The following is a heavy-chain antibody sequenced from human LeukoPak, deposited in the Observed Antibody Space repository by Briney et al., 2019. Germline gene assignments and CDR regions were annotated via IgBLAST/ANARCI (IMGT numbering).Heavy chain of an antibody. CDR1: GLTFSNYG. CDR3: ARGGSYLSAFVI. V-gene: IGHV3-23*01. J-gene: IGHJ3*02. CDR2: ISSTGGTT. D-gene: IGHD1-26*01. Sequence: GGSLRLSCVASGLTFSNYGISWVRQAPGKGLEWVSAISSTGGTTYYADSVKGHFTISRDNSKNTLYLQMNSLRAEDTAVYYCARGGSYLSAFVIWGQGTMVTVSS.